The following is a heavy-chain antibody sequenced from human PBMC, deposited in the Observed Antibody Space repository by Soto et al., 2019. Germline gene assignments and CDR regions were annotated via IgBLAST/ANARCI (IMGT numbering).Heavy chain of an antibody. CDR1: GYTFTSYG. Sequence: ASVKVSCKASGYTFTSYGISWVRQAPGQGLEWMGWISAYNGNTNYAQKLQGRVTMTTDTSTSTAYMELRSLRSDDTAVYYCARDPGQLERPGAFDIWGQGTMVTVSS. CDR2: ISAYNGNT. CDR3: ARDPGQLERPGAFDI. V-gene: IGHV1-18*01. J-gene: IGHJ3*02. D-gene: IGHD1-1*01.